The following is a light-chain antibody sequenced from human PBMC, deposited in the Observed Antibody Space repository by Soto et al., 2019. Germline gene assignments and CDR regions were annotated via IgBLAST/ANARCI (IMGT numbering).Light chain of an antibody. CDR2: GAS. J-gene: IGKJ1*01. CDR1: QSVSSSY. V-gene: IGKV3-20*01. CDR3: QQYGSSPGT. Sequence: EIVLTQSPGTLSLSPGERATLSCRASQSVSSSYLAWYQQKPGQAPRHLIYGASSRATGIPDRFSGSGSGTDFTLTISRLEPKDFAVYYCQQYGSSPGTFGQGTKVDIK.